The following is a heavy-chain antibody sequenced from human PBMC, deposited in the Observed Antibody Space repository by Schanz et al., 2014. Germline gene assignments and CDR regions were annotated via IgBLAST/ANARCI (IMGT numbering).Heavy chain of an antibody. J-gene: IGHJ4*02. V-gene: IGHV3-33*08. D-gene: IGHD2-15*01. CDR2: IRYDGRNK. Sequence: QVQLVESGGGVVQPGGSLRLSCAASGFTFDPYAMHWVRQAPGKGLEWVAVIRYDGRNKNFVESVKGRFTISRDNSNNTVYLQMNTLRAEDTAVYYCAREDCSATSCYFRSWGQGTLXTVSS. CDR3: AREDCSATSCYFRS. CDR1: GFTFDPYA.